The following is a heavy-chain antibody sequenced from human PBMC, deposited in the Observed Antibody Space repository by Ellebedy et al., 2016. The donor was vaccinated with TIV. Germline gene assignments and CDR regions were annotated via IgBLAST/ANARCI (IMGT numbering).Heavy chain of an antibody. V-gene: IGHV4-31*03. CDR2: ISSSGHT. CDR3: ARQRFGDVWAFDY. D-gene: IGHD3-10*01. CDR1: GGSISSGVQY. J-gene: IGHJ4*02. Sequence: MPSETLSLTCTVSGGSISSGVQYRSWIRQHPAKGLEWIGYISSSGHTYYNPSLKSRLTTSLDTSKNQFSLRLTSVTAADTAVYYCARQRFGDVWAFDYWGQGTLVTVSS.